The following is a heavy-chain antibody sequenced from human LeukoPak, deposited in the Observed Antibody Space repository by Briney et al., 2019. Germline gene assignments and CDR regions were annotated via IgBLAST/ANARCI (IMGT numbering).Heavy chain of an antibody. D-gene: IGHD6-13*01. CDR3: AKDRPIAAAGGGLDY. V-gene: IGHV3-74*01. CDR2: INSDGSST. J-gene: IGHJ4*02. Sequence: GGSLRLSCAASGFTFSTYWMHWVRQAPGKGLVWVSRINSDGSSTTYADSVKGRFTISRDNAKNTLYLQMNSLRAEDTAVYYCAKDRPIAAAGGGLDYWGQGTLVTVSS. CDR1: GFTFSTYW.